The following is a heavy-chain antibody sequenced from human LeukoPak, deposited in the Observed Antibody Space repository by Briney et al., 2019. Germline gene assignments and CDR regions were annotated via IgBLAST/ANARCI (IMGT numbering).Heavy chain of an antibody. V-gene: IGHV4-59*12. J-gene: IGHJ4*02. D-gene: IGHD3-22*01. CDR1: GGSISGYY. CDR2: FYNRGTT. Sequence: SETLSLTCTVSGGSISGYYWGWIRQPPGKGLEWMGYFYNRGTTNYNPSLKSRITMSVDTSKNQFSLKLTSVTAADTAVYYCARTHDYYDSSGYFDYWGQGTLVTVSS. CDR3: ARTHDYYDSSGYFDY.